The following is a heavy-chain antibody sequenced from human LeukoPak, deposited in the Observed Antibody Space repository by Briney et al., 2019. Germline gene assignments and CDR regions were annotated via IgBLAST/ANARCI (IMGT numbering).Heavy chain of an antibody. V-gene: IGHV3-23*01. CDR3: AKDPPWGDGPYYYYGMDV. D-gene: IGHD7-27*01. J-gene: IGHJ6*02. Sequence: GGSLRLSCAASGFTFSSYAMSWVRQAPGKGLEWVPAISGSGGSTYYADSVKGRFTISRDNSKNTLYLQMNSLRAEDTAVYYCAKDPPWGDGPYYYYGMDVWGQGTTVTVSS. CDR1: GFTFSSYA. CDR2: ISGSGGST.